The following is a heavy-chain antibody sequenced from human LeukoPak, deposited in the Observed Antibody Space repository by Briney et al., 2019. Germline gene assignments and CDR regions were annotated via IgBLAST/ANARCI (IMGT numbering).Heavy chain of an antibody. CDR2: IPGIGGNT. V-gene: IGHV3-23*01. D-gene: IGHD6-19*01. J-gene: IGHJ4*02. CDR3: AKGGRFTSGWRGAFDY. Sequence: GSLRLSCAASGFTFNSYAMSWVRQAPGKGLEWVSAIPGIGGNTYYADSVKGRFTISRDNSKDTLYLQMNSLSAEDTAVYYCAKGGRFTSGWRGAFDYWGQGTLVTVSS. CDR1: GFTFNSYA.